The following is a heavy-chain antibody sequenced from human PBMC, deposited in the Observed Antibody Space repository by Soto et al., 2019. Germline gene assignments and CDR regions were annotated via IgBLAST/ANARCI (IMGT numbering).Heavy chain of an antibody. Sequence: SVKVSCKASGFTFTSSAVQWVRQARGQRLEWIGWIVVGSGNTNYAQKFQERVTITRDMSTSTAYMELSSLRSEDTAVYYCAALGFLEWPRFYGMDVWGQGTTVTVSS. D-gene: IGHD3-3*01. J-gene: IGHJ6*02. CDR3: AALGFLEWPRFYGMDV. CDR1: GFTFTSSA. V-gene: IGHV1-58*01. CDR2: IVVGSGNT.